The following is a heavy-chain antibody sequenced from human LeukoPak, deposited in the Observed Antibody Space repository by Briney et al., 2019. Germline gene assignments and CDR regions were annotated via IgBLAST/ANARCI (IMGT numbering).Heavy chain of an antibody. CDR1: GGTFSSYA. D-gene: IGHD1-1*01. Sequence: SVRVSCKASGGTFSSYAISWVRQAPGQGLEWMGGIIPIFGTANYAQKFQGRLTITADKSTSTAYMELSSLRSEDTAVYYCARGGTGRPDFDYWGQGTLVTVSS. J-gene: IGHJ4*02. CDR3: ARGGTGRPDFDY. V-gene: IGHV1-69*06. CDR2: IIPIFGTA.